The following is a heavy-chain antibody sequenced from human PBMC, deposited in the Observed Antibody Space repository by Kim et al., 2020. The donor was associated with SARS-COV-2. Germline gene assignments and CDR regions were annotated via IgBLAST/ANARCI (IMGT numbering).Heavy chain of an antibody. CDR2: INWNGGST. J-gene: IGHJ3*02. Sequence: GGSLRLSCAASGFTFDDYGMSWVRQAPGKGLEWVSGINWNGGSTGYADSVKGRFTISRDNAKNSLYLQMNSLRAEDTALYHCARPIMGNYYDSHGAFDIWGQGTMVTVSS. CDR3: ARPIMGNYYDSHGAFDI. D-gene: IGHD3-22*01. CDR1: GFTFDDYG. V-gene: IGHV3-20*01.